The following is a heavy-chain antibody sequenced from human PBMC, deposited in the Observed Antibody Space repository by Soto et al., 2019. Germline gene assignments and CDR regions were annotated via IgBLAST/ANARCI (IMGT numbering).Heavy chain of an antibody. J-gene: IGHJ4*02. D-gene: IGHD4-17*01. CDR3: ARVGDNYGDYGI. CDR1: GGTFSSYA. V-gene: IGHV1-69*13. CDR2: IIPIFGTA. Sequence: GASVKVSCKASGGTFSSYAISWVRQAPGQGLEWMVGIIPIFGTANYAQKFQGRVTITADESTSKAYMELSSLRSEDTAVYYCARVGDNYGDYGIWGQGTLVNVSS.